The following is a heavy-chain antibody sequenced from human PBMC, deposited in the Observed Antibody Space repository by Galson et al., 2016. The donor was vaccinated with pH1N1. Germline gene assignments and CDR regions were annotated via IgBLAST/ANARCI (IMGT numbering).Heavy chain of an antibody. CDR2: TSYDGGSK. Sequence: SLRLSCAASGFTFSNYAMHWVRRPPGKRLEWVAVTSYDGGSKYYADSVKGRFTISRDNSKSTLYLQINSLRAEDTAVYYCARHFHGDYALDWGQGTLVTVSS. D-gene: IGHD4-17*01. V-gene: IGHV3-30-3*01. CDR3: ARHFHGDYALD. J-gene: IGHJ4*02. CDR1: GFTFSNYA.